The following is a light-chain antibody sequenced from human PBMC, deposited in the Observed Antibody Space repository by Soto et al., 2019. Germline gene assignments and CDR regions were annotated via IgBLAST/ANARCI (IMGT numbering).Light chain of an antibody. J-gene: IGLJ2*01. CDR1: SSDVGGYNY. Sequence: QSALTQPASVYGSPGQSITISCTGTSSDVGGYNYVSWYQQHPGKAPKLMIYDVSNRPSGVSNRFSGSKSGNTASLTISGLQAEDVADYYCSSYTSSSTVVFGGGTKVTVL. CDR2: DVS. V-gene: IGLV2-14*01. CDR3: SSYTSSSTVV.